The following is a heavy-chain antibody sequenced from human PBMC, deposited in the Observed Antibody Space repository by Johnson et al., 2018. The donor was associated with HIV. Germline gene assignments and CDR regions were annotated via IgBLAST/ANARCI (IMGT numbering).Heavy chain of an antibody. D-gene: IGHD6-13*01. V-gene: IGHV3-30*03. CDR3: AREWIGHSSSWFRYAFDI. CDR2: ISYDGSNK. J-gene: IGHJ3*02. CDR1: GFTFSSYG. Sequence: QVQLVESGGGVVQPGRSLRLSCAASGFTFSSYGMHWVRQAPGKGLEWVAVISYDGSNKYYADSVKGRFTISRDNSKNTLYLQVNSLRAEDTAVYYCAREWIGHSSSWFRYAFDIWGQGTMVTVSS.